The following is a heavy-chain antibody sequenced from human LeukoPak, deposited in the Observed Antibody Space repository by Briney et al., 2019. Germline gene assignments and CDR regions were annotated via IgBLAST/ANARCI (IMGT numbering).Heavy chain of an antibody. J-gene: IGHJ3*02. Sequence: GESLKISCKGSGYSFTSYWIGWVRQMPGKGLEWMGIIYPGDSDTRYSPSFQGQVTISADKSISTAYLQWSSLKASDTAMYYCASTLGYCSSTSCYGIVFDIWGQGTMVTVSS. D-gene: IGHD2-2*01. CDR1: GYSFTSYW. CDR2: IYPGDSDT. CDR3: ASTLGYCSSTSCYGIVFDI. V-gene: IGHV5-51*01.